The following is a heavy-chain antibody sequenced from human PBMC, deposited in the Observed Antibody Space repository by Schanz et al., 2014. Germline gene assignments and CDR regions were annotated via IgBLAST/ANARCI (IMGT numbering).Heavy chain of an antibody. CDR1: GFTFDDYA. V-gene: IGHV3-9*01. D-gene: IGHD1-26*01. CDR3: AKGRTVWSGSDRKYYFDY. J-gene: IGHJ4*02. Sequence: EVQLVESGGGLVQPGRSLRLSCAASGFTFDDYAMHWVRQAPGKGLEWVSGISWNSGSIGYADSVKGRFTISRDDAKNSLYLQMNSLRAEDTALYYCAKGRTVWSGSDRKYYFDYWGQGTLVTVSS. CDR2: ISWNSGSI.